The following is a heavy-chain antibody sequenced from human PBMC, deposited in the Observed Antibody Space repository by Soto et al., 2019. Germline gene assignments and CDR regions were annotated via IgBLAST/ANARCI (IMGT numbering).Heavy chain of an antibody. V-gene: IGHV1-24*01. CDR2: FDPEDGET. CDR3: ATDLRGGYDSHDAFDI. Sequence: GASVKVSCKASGYTLTELSMHWVRQAPGKGLEWMGGFDPEDGETIYAQKFQGRVTMTEDTSTDTAYMELSSLRSEDTAVYYCATDLRGGYDSHDAFDIWGQGTMVTVSS. J-gene: IGHJ3*02. D-gene: IGHD5-12*01. CDR1: GYTLTELS.